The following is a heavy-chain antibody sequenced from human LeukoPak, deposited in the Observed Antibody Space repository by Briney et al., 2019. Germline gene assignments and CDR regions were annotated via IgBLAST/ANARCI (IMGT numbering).Heavy chain of an antibody. V-gene: IGHV3-69-1*01. CDR3: ARLSGGNSGY. CDR2: ITSGENT. J-gene: IGHJ4*02. D-gene: IGHD4-23*01. CDR1: GFTFSNYA. Sequence: PGGSLRLSCAASGFTFSNYAMNWVRQAPGKGLEWVSTITSGENTYYADSVKGRFTISRDNAKNSLYLQMNSLRAEDTAVYYCARLSGGNSGYWGQGTLVTVSS.